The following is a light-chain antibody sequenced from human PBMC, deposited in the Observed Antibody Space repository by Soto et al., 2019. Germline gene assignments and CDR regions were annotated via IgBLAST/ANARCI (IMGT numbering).Light chain of an antibody. V-gene: IGKV3-15*01. Sequence: EIVMTQSPATLSVSPGERATLSCRASQSVSSNLAWYQQKPGQAPRLVIYGTSTRATGIPARFSGSGSGTEFTLTISSLQSEDFAVYYCQQYGTSPWTFGQGTKVDIK. CDR1: QSVSSN. J-gene: IGKJ1*01. CDR3: QQYGTSPWT. CDR2: GTS.